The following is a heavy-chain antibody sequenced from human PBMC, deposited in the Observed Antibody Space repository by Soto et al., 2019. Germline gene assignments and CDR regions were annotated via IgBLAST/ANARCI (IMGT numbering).Heavy chain of an antibody. CDR2: IRGSGGST. CDR3: AKDPYYDYYYGMDV. D-gene: IGHD3-10*01. Sequence: GGSLRLSCAASGFTFSSYAMSWVRQAPGKGLEWVSAIRGSGGSTYYADSVKGRFTISRDNSKNTLYLQMNSLRAEDTAVYYCAKDPYYDYYYGMDVWGQGTTVTVSS. CDR1: GFTFSSYA. V-gene: IGHV3-23*01. J-gene: IGHJ6*02.